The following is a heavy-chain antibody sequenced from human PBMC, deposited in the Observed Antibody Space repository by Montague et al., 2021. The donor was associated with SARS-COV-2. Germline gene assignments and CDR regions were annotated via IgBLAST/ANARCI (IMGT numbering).Heavy chain of an antibody. Sequence: SETLSLTCAVYGGSFSGYYWSWIRQHPEKGLEWFGEINQSGRTNNNTSPKSRVIISVDTSKNQFSLKLSSVTAADTAVYYCASRGSSVWVVTVSAELDYWGQGILVIVSS. V-gene: IGHV4-34*01. CDR1: GGSFSGYY. J-gene: IGHJ4*02. D-gene: IGHD1-26*01. CDR3: ASRGSSVWVVTVSAELDY. CDR2: INQSGRT.